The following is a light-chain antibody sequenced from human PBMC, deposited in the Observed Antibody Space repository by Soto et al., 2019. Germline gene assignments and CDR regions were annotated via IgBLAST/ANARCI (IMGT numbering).Light chain of an antibody. CDR1: QSVSNN. V-gene: IGKV3-15*01. J-gene: IGKJ5*01. CDR2: GAS. CDR3: QQYSNWPPSIT. Sequence: EIVVTQSPATLSVSPGERASLSCWTSQSVSNNLAWYQQKPGQAPRLLIYGASTRATDIPATFSGSGSGTDFTLTISSLQSEDFAVYYCQQYSNWPPSITFGQGTRLEIK.